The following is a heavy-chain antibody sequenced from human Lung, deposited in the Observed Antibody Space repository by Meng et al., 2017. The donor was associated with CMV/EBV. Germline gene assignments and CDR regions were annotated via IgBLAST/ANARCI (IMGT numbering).Heavy chain of an antibody. J-gene: IGHJ4*02. Sequence: GGSLRLXCAASGFTFRTSWMSWVRQAPGRGLEWVANIKHDGSEEYYVDSLTGRFTISRDNAKNSLYLQMNSLRAEDTALYYCARDPGFGALDFWGQGTLVXVSS. CDR3: ARDPGFGALDF. D-gene: IGHD3-10*01. V-gene: IGHV3-7*01. CDR1: GFTFRTSW. CDR2: IKHDGSEE.